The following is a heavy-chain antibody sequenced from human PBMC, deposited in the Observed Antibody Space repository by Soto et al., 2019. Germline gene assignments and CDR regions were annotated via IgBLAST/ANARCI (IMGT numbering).Heavy chain of an antibody. D-gene: IGHD2-15*01. Sequence: QVQLVQSGAEVKKPGSSVKVSCKASGGTFSSYAISWVRQAPGQGLEWMGGIIPIFGTANYAQKFQGRVTITADESTSTAYMELSSLRSEDTAVYYCASYCSGGSCHSSYYYGMDVWGQGTTVTVSS. CDR2: IIPIFGTA. J-gene: IGHJ6*02. CDR3: ASYCSGGSCHSSYYYGMDV. CDR1: GGTFSSYA. V-gene: IGHV1-69*01.